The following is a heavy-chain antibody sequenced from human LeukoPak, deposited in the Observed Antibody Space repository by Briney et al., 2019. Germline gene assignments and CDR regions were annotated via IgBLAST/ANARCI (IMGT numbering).Heavy chain of an antibody. V-gene: IGHV1-46*01. J-gene: IGHJ4*02. CDR1: GYTFTSYY. CDR2: INPSGGST. D-gene: IGHD6-19*01. Sequence: GASVKVSCKASGYTFTSYYMHWVRQAPGQGLEWMGIINPSGGSTSYAQKFQGRVTMTRDMSTSTVYMELSSLRSEDTAVYYCARERPVAGLEGYFDYWGQGTLATVSS. CDR3: ARERPVAGLEGYFDY.